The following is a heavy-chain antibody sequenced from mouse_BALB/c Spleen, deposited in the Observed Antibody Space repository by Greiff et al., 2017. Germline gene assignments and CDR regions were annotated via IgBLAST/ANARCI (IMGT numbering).Heavy chain of an antibody. CDR3: TRYGDDVGY. V-gene: IGHV1S22*01. Sequence: LQQPGSELVRPGASVKMSCKASGYTFTSYWMHWVKQRPGQGLEWIGNIYPGSGSTNYDEKFKSKATLTVDTSSSTAYMQLSSLASEDSAVYYCTRYGDDVGYWGQGTTLTVSS. CDR1: GYTFTSYW. J-gene: IGHJ2*01. CDR2: IYPGSGST. D-gene: IGHD2-2*01.